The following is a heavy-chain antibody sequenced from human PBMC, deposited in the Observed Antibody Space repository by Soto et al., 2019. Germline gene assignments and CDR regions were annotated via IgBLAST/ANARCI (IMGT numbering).Heavy chain of an antibody. Sequence: QVQLQESGPGLVNASGTLSLTCGVSGGSISTNNWWSWVRQPPGQGLEWIAEVYHSGSTNYNPSLKSGLTISVNKSKNQFSLRLTSVTAADSAVYYCARAKLCNTLSCPHSFDTWGQGTLVTVSS. D-gene: IGHD2-2*01. J-gene: IGHJ4*02. CDR3: ARAKLCNTLSCPHSFDT. CDR1: GGSISTNNW. V-gene: IGHV4-4*02. CDR2: VYHSGST.